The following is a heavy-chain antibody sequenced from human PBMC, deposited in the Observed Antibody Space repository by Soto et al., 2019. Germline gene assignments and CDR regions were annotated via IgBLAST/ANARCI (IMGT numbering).Heavy chain of an antibody. V-gene: IGHV3-21*01. D-gene: IGHD3-22*01. J-gene: IGHJ4*02. CDR3: ARVRPDSSGTTYYFDY. Sequence: GGSLRLSCAASGFTFSSYSMNWVRQAPGKGLEWVSSISSSSSYIYYADSVKGRFTISRDNAKNSLYLQMNSLRAEDTAVYYCARVRPDSSGTTYYFDYWGQGTLVTVSS. CDR1: GFTFSSYS. CDR2: ISSSSSYI.